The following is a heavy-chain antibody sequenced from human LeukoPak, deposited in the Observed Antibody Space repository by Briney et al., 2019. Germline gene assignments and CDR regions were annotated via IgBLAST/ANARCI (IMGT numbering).Heavy chain of an antibody. V-gene: IGHV4-34*01. J-gene: IGHJ5*02. CDR3: ARVGYDFWSGYYGANWFDP. CDR1: GGSFSGYY. CDR2: INHSGST. Sequence: ASETLSLTCAVYGGSFSGYYWSWIRQPPGKGLEWIGEINHSGSTNYNPSLKSRVTISVDTSKNQFSPKLSSVTAADTAVYYCARVGYDFWSGYYGANWFDPWGQGTLVTVSS. D-gene: IGHD3-3*01.